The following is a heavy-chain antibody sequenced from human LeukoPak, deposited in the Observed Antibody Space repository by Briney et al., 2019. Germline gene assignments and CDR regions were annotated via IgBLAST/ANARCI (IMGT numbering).Heavy chain of an antibody. CDR1: GFTFSSYS. D-gene: IGHD2-2*01. Sequence: GGSLRLSCAASGFTFSSYSMNWVRQAPGKGLEWVSSISSSSSYIYYADAVKGRFTISRDNAKNSLYLQMNSLRAEDTAVYYCARVVPAAEGLSWGQGTLVTVSS. J-gene: IGHJ4*02. V-gene: IGHV3-21*01. CDR3: ARVVPAAEGLS. CDR2: ISSSSSYI.